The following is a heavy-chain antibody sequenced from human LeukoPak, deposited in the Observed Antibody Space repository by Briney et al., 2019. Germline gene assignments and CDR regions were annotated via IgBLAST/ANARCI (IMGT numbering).Heavy chain of an antibody. CDR2: ITQDGSST. CDR3: ATDDYRGLGY. V-gene: IGHV3-74*01. Sequence: GGSLRLSCTTSGIIFRNYWIHWVRQAPGKGLVWVSHITQDGSSTFYAVSVKGRFTTSRDNAKNTVFLQMNSLTAEDTGVYYCATDDYRGLGYWGQGILVTVSS. J-gene: IGHJ4*02. D-gene: IGHD4-11*01. CDR1: GIIFRNYW.